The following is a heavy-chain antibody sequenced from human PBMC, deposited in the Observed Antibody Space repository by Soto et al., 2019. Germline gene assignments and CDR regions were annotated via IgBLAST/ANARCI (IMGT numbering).Heavy chain of an antibody. V-gene: IGHV3-23*01. CDR3: AKDPGSAHGSPLIEH. CDR1: GFTFSSYA. CDR2: ISGSAAST. J-gene: IGHJ4*02. Sequence: PGGSLRLSCAASGFTFSSYAMSLVRQAPGKGLECVSAISGSAASTYYADSVKGRFTISRDNSKNTLYLQMNSLRAEDTAVYYWAKDPGSAHGSPLIEHWGQGTLVTVSS. D-gene: IGHD2-21*01.